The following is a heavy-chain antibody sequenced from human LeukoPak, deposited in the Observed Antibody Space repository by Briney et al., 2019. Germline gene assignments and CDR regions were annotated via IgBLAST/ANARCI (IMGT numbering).Heavy chain of an antibody. CDR2: IYYSGST. CDR1: GGSVSSGNYY. Sequence: SESLSLTCTVSGGSVSSGNYYWSWIQQPPGKGLEWIGYIYYSGSTNYNPSLKSRVTISVDTSKNQFSLKLSSVTAADTAVYYCARDSGSYRLLGYWGQGTLVTVSS. J-gene: IGHJ4*02. D-gene: IGHD1-26*01. V-gene: IGHV4-61*01. CDR3: ARDSGSYRLLGY.